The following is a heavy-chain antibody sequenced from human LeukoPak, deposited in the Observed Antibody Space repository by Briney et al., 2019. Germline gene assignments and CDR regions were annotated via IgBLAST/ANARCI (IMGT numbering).Heavy chain of an antibody. CDR3: ARGRYSSSLAHYYYYYTDV. CDR1: GGSFSGYY. J-gene: IGHJ6*03. CDR2: INHSGST. V-gene: IGHV4-34*01. Sequence: SETLSLTCAAYGGSFSGYYWSWIRQPPGKGLEWIGEINHSGSTNYNPDPKSRGTITVDASKNQFTLKLSSVTAADTAVYYCARGRYSSSLAHYYYYYTDVWGKRTTVAVSS. D-gene: IGHD6-6*01.